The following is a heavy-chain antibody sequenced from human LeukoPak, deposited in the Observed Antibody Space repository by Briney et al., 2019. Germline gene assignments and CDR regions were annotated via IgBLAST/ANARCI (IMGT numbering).Heavy chain of an antibody. V-gene: IGHV3-23*01. D-gene: IGHD5-18*01. CDR1: GFTFSSYA. CDR3: AKVDIPMGRLINS. CDR2: ISDSGAAT. J-gene: IGHJ4*02. Sequence: GGSLRLSCATSGFTFSSYAMNWVRQDPGKGLEWVSRISDSGAATYYADSVKGRFTISRDNSKNTLYLHMNSLRADDTAVYYCAKVDIPMGRLINSWGQGTLVSVSS.